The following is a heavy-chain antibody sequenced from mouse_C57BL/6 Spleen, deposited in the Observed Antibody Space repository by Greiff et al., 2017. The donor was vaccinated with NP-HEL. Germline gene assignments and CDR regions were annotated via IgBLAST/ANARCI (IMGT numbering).Heavy chain of an antibody. CDR1: GYSITSGYY. V-gene: IGHV3-6*01. J-gene: IGHJ2*01. CDR3: ASEALAITTVVAPFDY. Sequence: EVQRVESGPGLVKPSQSLSLTCSVTGYSITSGYYWNWIRQFPGNKLEWMGYISYDGSNNYNPSLKNRISITRDTSKNQFFLKLNSVTTEDTATYYCASEALAITTVVAPFDYWGQGTTLTVSS. D-gene: IGHD1-1*01. CDR2: ISYDGSN.